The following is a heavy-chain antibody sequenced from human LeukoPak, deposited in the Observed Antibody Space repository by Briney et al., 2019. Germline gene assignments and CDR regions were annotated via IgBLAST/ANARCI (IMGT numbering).Heavy chain of an antibody. CDR1: GGSISSGDYY. CDR2: MYYSGST. V-gene: IGHV4-30-4*01. J-gene: IGHJ5*02. Sequence: SETLSLTCTVSGGSISSGDYYWSWIRQPPGKGLEWIGYMYYSGSTYYNPSLKSRVTISVDTSKNQFSLRLSSVTAADTAVYYCARPYYYDSRIDPWGQGTLVTVSS. CDR3: ARPYYYDSRIDP. D-gene: IGHD3-22*01.